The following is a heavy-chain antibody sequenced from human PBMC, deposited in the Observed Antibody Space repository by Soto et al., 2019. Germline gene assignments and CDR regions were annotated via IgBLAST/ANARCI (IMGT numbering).Heavy chain of an antibody. CDR3: AREKPYSSSWYHDY. J-gene: IGHJ4*02. CDR1: GGSISSGGYY. V-gene: IGHV4-31*03. Sequence: SETLSLTCTVSGGSISSGGYYWSWIRQHPGKGLEWIGYIYYSGSTYYNPSLKSRVTISVDTSKNQFSLKLSSVTAADTAVYYCAREKPYSSSWYHDYWGQGTLVTVSS. CDR2: IYYSGST. D-gene: IGHD6-13*01.